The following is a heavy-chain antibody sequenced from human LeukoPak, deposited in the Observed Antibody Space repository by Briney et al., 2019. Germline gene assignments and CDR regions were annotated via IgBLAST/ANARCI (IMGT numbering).Heavy chain of an antibody. CDR3: AKGYVWGSYRYGFYFDY. CDR2: ISGSGGST. J-gene: IGHJ4*02. CDR1: GFTFSSYA. Sequence: GGSLRLSCAASGFTFSSYAMSWVRQAPGKGLEWVSAISGSGGSTYYADSVKGRFTISRDNSKNTPYLQMNSLRAEDTAVYYCAKGYVWGSYRYGFYFDYWGQGTLVTVSS. D-gene: IGHD3-16*02. V-gene: IGHV3-23*01.